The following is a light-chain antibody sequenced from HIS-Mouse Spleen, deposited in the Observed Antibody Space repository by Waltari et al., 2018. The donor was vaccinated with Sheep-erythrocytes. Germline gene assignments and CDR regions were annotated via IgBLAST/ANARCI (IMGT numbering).Light chain of an antibody. J-gene: IGKJ4*01. CDR1: QSLVHSDGNTY. V-gene: IGKV2-30*02. CDR3: MQGTHWPPT. CDR2: KVS. Sequence: DVVMTQSPLSLPVTLGQPASISCRSSQSLVHSDGNTYLNWFQQRPGQSPRRLIYKVSNRDSGVPDRFNGSGSGTDFTLKISRVEAEDVGVYYCMQGTHWPPTFGGGTKVEIK.